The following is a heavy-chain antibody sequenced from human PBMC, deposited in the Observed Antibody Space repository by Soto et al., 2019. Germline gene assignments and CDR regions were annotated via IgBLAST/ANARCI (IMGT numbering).Heavy chain of an antibody. Sequence: EVQLLESGGGLVQPGGSLRLSCAASGFTFSSYAMSWVRQAPGKGLEWVSAISGSGGSTYYADSVKGRFTISRDNANNTLDLHMNSLRAEDTAIYYCAKDYELDSSGYLGYWGQGTLVTVSS. CDR2: ISGSGGST. D-gene: IGHD3-22*01. CDR3: AKDYELDSSGYLGY. V-gene: IGHV3-23*01. J-gene: IGHJ4*02. CDR1: GFTFSSYA.